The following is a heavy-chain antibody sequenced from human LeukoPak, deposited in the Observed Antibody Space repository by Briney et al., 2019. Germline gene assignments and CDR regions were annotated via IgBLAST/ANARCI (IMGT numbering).Heavy chain of an antibody. CDR3: ARDSGSYYISEDFYFDY. V-gene: IGHV1-3*01. J-gene: IGHJ4*02. CDR2: INAGNGDT. D-gene: IGHD1-26*01. Sequence: ASVKVSCKASGYTFTSYNMHWVRQAPGQRLEWMGWINAGNGDTKYSQKFQGRVTITRDTSASTAYMELSSLRSEDTAVYYCARDSGSYYISEDFYFDYWGQGTLVTVSS. CDR1: GYTFTSYN.